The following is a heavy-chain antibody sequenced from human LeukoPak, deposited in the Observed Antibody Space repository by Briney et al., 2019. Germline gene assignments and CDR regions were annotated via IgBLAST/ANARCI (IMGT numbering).Heavy chain of an antibody. CDR1: GGSISSGSYY. Sequence: SETLSLTCTVSGGSISSGSYYWSWIRQPPGKGLEWIGYIYHSGSTYYNPSLKSRVTISVDRSKNQFSLKLSSVTAADTAVYYCARSLNYYDSSGYYPAFDYWGQGTLVTVSS. D-gene: IGHD3-22*01. V-gene: IGHV4-30-2*01. CDR2: IYHSGST. J-gene: IGHJ4*02. CDR3: ARSLNYYDSSGYYPAFDY.